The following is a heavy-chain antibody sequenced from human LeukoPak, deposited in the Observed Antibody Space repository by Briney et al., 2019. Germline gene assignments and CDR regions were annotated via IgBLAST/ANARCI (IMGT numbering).Heavy chain of an antibody. CDR3: ARSDDYGELRKYFDY. V-gene: IGHV3-30-3*01. D-gene: IGHD4-17*01. CDR2: ISYDGSNK. J-gene: IGHJ4*02. Sequence: PGRSLRLSCAASGFTFSSYAMHWVRQAPGKGLGWVAVISYDGSNKYYADSVKGRFTISRDNSKNTLYLQMNSLRAEDTAVYYCARSDDYGELRKYFDYWGQGTLVTVSS. CDR1: GFTFSSYA.